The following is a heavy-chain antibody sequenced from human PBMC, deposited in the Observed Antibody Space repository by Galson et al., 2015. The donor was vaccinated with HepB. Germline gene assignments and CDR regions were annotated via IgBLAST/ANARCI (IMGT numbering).Heavy chain of an antibody. CDR2: ISSSSSYT. D-gene: IGHD3-10*02. V-gene: IGHV3-11*06. Sequence: SLRLSCAASGFNFSDYYMSWIRQAPGKGLEWVSYISSSSSYTNYAGSVKGRFTISRDNAKNSLYLQMNSLRAEDTAVYYCARGLFGVPRVCDYWGQGTLVTVSS. CDR3: ARGLFGVPRVCDY. CDR1: GFNFSDYY. J-gene: IGHJ4*02.